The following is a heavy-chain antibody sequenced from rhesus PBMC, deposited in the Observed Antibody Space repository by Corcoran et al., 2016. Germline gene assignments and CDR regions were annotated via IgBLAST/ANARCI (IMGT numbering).Heavy chain of an antibody. D-gene: IGHD3-3*01. J-gene: IGHJ6*01. CDR3: ARSWTGYYKYGLDS. CDR2: IYWDDDK. V-gene: IGHV2-1*01. CDR1: GLPPSTSGMA. Sequence: QVTLKESGPARVKPTQTLTLTCSFSGLPPSTSGMAVGWIRQPSWKTLGWSAHIYWDDDKRYSTSLKSRLTISKDTSKNQVVLTMTNMDPVDTATYYCARSWTGYYKYGLDSWGQGVVVTVSS.